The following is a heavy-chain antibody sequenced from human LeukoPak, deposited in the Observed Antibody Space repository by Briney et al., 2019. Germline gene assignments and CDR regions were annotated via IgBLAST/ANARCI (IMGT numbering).Heavy chain of an antibody. CDR1: GVSTSSGY. V-gene: IGHV4-4*07. Sequence: SETLSLTCIVPGVSTSSGYWSWIRQPAGKGLEWMGHTSTSVPTYYNPSLKSRVTMSLDTSENHFSLKLNSVTAADTAVYHCARGYGSGSYSTWGQGTLVTVSS. CDR3: ARGYGSGSYST. J-gene: IGHJ5*02. D-gene: IGHD3-10*01. CDR2: TSTSVPT.